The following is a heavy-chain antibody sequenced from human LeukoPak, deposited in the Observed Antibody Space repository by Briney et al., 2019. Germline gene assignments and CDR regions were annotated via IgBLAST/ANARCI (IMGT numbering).Heavy chain of an antibody. CDR1: GYTFTSYA. CDR3: ARVRGGSFGELSEGVWFDP. Sequence: ASVKVSCKASGYTFTSYAMHWVRQAPGQRLEWMGWINAGNGNTKYSQKFQGRVTITRDTSASTAYMELSSLRSEDTAVYYCARVRGGSFGELSEGVWFDPWGQGTLVTVSS. D-gene: IGHD3-10*01. CDR2: INAGNGNT. J-gene: IGHJ5*02. V-gene: IGHV1-3*01.